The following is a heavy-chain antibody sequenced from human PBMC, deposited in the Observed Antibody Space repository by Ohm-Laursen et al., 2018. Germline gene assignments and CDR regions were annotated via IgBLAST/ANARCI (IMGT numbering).Heavy chain of an antibody. CDR1: GFTFSSYA. Sequence: SLRLSCTASGFTFSSYAMSWVRQAPGKGLEWVSAISGSGGSTCYADSVKGRFTISRDNSKNTLYLQMNSLRAEDTAVYYCARGYDFWSGVDYWGQGTLVTVSS. CDR2: ISGSGGST. CDR3: ARGYDFWSGVDY. V-gene: IGHV3-23*01. J-gene: IGHJ4*02. D-gene: IGHD3-3*01.